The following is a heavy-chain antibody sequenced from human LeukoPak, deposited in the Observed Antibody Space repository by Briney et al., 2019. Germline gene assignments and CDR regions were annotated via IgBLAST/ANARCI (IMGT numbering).Heavy chain of an antibody. D-gene: IGHD4-17*01. CDR3: AKDASDYGDYYYGMDV. CDR1: GFTFSSYG. J-gene: IGHJ6*02. Sequence: GRSLRLSCAASGFTFSSYGMHWVHQAPGKGLEWVAVISYDGSNKYYADSVKGRFTISRDNSKNTLYLQMNSLRAEDTAVYYCAKDASDYGDYYYGMDVWGQGTTVTVSS. CDR2: ISYDGSNK. V-gene: IGHV3-30*18.